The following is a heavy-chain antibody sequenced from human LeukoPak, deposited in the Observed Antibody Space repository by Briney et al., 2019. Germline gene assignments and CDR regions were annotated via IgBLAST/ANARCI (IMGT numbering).Heavy chain of an antibody. D-gene: IGHD6-13*01. Sequence: TSETLSLTCTVSGGSIGSYSWSWIRQSPGKGLEWIGYIHYSGRTNYNPSLKSRFTISVDTSKNQFSLKLSSVTAADTAVYYCARGTAAAGTNYYYMDVWGKGTTVTVSS. CDR1: GGSIGSYS. V-gene: IGHV4-59*01. J-gene: IGHJ6*03. CDR2: IHYSGRT. CDR3: ARGTAAAGTNYYYMDV.